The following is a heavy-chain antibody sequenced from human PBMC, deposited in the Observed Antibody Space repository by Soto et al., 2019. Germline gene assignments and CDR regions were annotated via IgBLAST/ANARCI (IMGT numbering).Heavy chain of an antibody. CDR1: GGSITSGGYY. CDR2: IYHSGTT. D-gene: IGHD3-10*01. CDR3: VRVYYFGSGSPFS. J-gene: IGHJ5*02. V-gene: IGHV4-31*03. Sequence: SETLSLTCTVSGGSITSGGYYWTWIRQPPGKGLEWIGYIYHSGTTYYSPSLKSRVTISMDTSANHFSLELTSVTAADTAVYYCVRVYYFGSGSPFSWGQGTLVTVSS.